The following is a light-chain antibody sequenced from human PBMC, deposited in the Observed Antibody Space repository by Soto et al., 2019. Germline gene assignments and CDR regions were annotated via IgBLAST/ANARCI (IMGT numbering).Light chain of an antibody. CDR3: QQYENWPWT. CDR1: QTVSSNY. V-gene: IGKV3-20*01. CDR2: GAS. J-gene: IGKJ1*01. Sequence: EFILTQSPDTLSLSPGERPTLSCRASQTVSSNYLAWCQQRPGQAPRLLIYGASTRAASIPDRFSGSGSGTDFTLTISSLQSEDVAAYYCQQYENWPWTFGQGTKVDIK.